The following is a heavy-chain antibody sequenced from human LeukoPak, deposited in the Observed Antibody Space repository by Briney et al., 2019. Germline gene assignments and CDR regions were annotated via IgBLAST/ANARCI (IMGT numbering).Heavy chain of an antibody. Sequence: GGSLRLSCAASGFTFSSYGMHWVRQAPGKGLEWVAVISYDDGSNKYYADSVKGRFTISRDNSKNTLYLQMNSLRTEDTAVYYCARESGGNTLYYFDYWGQGTLVTVSS. CDR2: ISYDDGSNK. D-gene: IGHD2-2*02. J-gene: IGHJ4*02. CDR1: GFTFSSYG. V-gene: IGHV3-30*19. CDR3: ARESGGNTLYYFDY.